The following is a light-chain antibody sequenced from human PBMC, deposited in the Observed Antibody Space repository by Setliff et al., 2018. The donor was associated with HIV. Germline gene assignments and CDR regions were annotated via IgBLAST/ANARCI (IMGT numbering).Light chain of an antibody. CDR3: GTWDDSLNGYV. CDR2: SHD. J-gene: IGLJ1*01. V-gene: IGLV1-44*01. CDR1: SSNIGSNP. Sequence: QSALTQPPSASGTPGQRVTVSCSGSSSNIGSNPVNWYQQLPGTAPKLLIYSHDQRPSGVPDRFSGSKSGTSASLAISGLQSEDEAEYYCGTWDDSLNGYVFGTWTKV.